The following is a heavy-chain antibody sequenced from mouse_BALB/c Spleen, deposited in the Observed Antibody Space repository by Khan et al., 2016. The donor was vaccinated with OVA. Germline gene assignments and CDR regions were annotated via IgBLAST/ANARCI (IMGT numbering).Heavy chain of an antibody. V-gene: IGHV5-17*02. CDR1: GFTFSSFG. J-gene: IGHJ2*01. CDR3: TRSYYGSSAFYFDY. CDR2: ISSGSYTI. D-gene: IGHD1-1*01. Sequence: DVQLVESGGGLVQPGGSRKLSCAASGFTFSSFGIHWVRQAPEKGLEWVAYISSGSYTIYYADTVKGRFTISRDNPKNTLSLQMTSLRSEDTAIYFCTRSYYGSSAFYFDYWGHGTTLTVSS.